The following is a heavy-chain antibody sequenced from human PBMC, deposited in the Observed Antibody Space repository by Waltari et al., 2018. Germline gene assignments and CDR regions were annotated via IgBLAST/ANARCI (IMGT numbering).Heavy chain of an antibody. V-gene: IGHV1-2*02. D-gene: IGHD3-10*01. Sequence: QVQLVQSGAEVKKPGASVKVSCKASGYTFTGYYMHWVRQAPGQGLEGMGWRNPNSGGTNNAQKFQGRVAMTRDTSISTAYMELSRLISDDTAVYYCARDQGVLWFGELLYLPDYWGQGTLVTVSS. CDR2: RNPNSGGT. J-gene: IGHJ4*02. CDR1: GYTFTGYY. CDR3: ARDQGVLWFGELLYLPDY.